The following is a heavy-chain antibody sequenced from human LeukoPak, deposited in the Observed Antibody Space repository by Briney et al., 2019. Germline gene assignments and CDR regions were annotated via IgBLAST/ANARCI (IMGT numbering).Heavy chain of an antibody. CDR1: GYTFTSYA. CDR3: AAFGHNWNAAGYHYGMDV. J-gene: IGHJ6*04. Sequence: ASAKVSCKTSGYTFTSYAMHWVRQAPGQRLEWMGWINAGNGNTKYSQKFQGRVTITSDTSASTAYMELSSLRSDDTAVYYCAAFGHNWNAAGYHYGMDVWGKGTTVTVSS. V-gene: IGHV1-3*01. D-gene: IGHD1-1*01. CDR2: INAGNGNT.